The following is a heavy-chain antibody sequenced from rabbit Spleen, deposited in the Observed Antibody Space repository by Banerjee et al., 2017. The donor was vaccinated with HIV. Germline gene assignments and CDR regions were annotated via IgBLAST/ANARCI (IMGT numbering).Heavy chain of an antibody. V-gene: IGHV1S40*01. CDR2: INIVTGKS. CDR3: ASSSVYYYGMDL. J-gene: IGHJ6*01. CDR1: GFSFSDYYY. Sequence: QSLEESGGDLVKPGASLTLTCTASGFSFSDYYYICWVRQAPGKGLEWIACINIVTGKSVYASWAEGRFIMSRTSSTTVTLQMTSLTAADTATYFCASSSVYYYGMDLWGPGTLVTVS. D-gene: IGHD1-1*01.